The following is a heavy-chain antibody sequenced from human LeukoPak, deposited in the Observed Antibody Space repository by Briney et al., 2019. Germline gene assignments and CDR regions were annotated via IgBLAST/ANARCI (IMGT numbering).Heavy chain of an antibody. J-gene: IGHJ5*02. CDR1: GGSISSSSYY. Sequence: SETLSLTCTVSGGSISSSSYYWGWIRQPPGKGLEWIGSIYYSGSTYYNPSLKSRVTISVDTSKNQFSLKLSSVTAADTAVYYCASSVTTHPVSPYNWFDPWGQGTLVTVSS. CDR2: IYYSGST. CDR3: ASSVTTHPVSPYNWFDP. V-gene: IGHV4-39*01. D-gene: IGHD4-11*01.